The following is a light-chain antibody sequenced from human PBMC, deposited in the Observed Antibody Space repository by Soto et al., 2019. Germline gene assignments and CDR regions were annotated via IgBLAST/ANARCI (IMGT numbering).Light chain of an antibody. CDR3: QQYGRSWT. V-gene: IGKV3-20*01. Sequence: EIVLTQSPGTLSLSPGERATLSCRASQSVRNSYLAWYRQKPGQAPRLLIYGASSRATGIPDRFSGSGSGTDFTLTISRLEPEDFAVYYCQQYGRSWTFGQGTKVEIK. CDR1: QSVRNSY. J-gene: IGKJ1*01. CDR2: GAS.